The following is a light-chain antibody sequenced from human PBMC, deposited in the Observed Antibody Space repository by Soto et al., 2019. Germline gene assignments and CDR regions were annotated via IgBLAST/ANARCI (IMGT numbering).Light chain of an antibody. CDR2: GAS. V-gene: IGKV3-15*01. Sequence: EIVLTQSPATLSVSAGGTVTLSCRASQSIRTNVAWYQQIPGQAPRLLVYGASTRATGVPARFSGSGSGIEFTLTISSLQSEDSAFYYCLQYHNLWAFGQGTKVEIK. CDR3: LQYHNLWA. CDR1: QSIRTN. J-gene: IGKJ1*01.